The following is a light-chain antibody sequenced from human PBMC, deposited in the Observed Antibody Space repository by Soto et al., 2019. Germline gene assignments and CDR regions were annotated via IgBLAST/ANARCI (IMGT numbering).Light chain of an antibody. V-gene: IGKV1-5*03. CDR3: QQYNNNAGWT. CDR2: RAS. CDR1: QNIGNW. Sequence: DIQMTQSPSTVSASVGDRVTITCRASQNIGNWVAWYQQKPGKAPKLLIYRASSLESGVPSRFSGSGSGTEFTLTVSSLQPDDFATYYCQQYNNNAGWTFGQGTKVEIK. J-gene: IGKJ1*01.